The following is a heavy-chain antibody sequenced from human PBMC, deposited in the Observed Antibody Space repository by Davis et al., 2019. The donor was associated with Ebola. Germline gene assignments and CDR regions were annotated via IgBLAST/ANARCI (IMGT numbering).Heavy chain of an antibody. CDR2: MWYDGSRQ. Sequence: GESLKISCAASGFIFSNYGMHWVRQAPGKGLEWVALMWYDGSRQYYADSVKGRFTVSRDNSRNILYLQMNSLRAEDTAVYYWARDTWYSGDDNGGDWGQGTLVTVSS. CDR1: GFIFSNYG. CDR3: ARDTWYSGDDNGGD. J-gene: IGHJ4*02. D-gene: IGHD1-26*01. V-gene: IGHV3-33*01.